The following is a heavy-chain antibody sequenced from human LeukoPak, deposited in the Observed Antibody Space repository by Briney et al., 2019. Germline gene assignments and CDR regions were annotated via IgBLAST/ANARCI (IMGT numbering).Heavy chain of an antibody. Sequence: GGPLRLSCAASGFTFDDYGMSWVRQAPGKGLEWVSGINWSGGSTGYADSVKGRFTISRDNAKNSLYLQMNSLRAEDTALYHCAAHSGYAPSNFDHWGQGALVTVSS. D-gene: IGHD5-12*01. V-gene: IGHV3-20*01. CDR3: AAHSGYAPSNFDH. CDR1: GFTFDDYG. J-gene: IGHJ4*02. CDR2: INWSGGST.